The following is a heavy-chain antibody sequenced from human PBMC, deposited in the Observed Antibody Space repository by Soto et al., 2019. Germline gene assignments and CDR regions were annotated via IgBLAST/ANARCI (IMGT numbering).Heavy chain of an antibody. D-gene: IGHD3-10*01. Sequence: TSETLSLTCAVSGGSFSGYYWIWIRQSPGTGLEWIGEINHGRYTNINPSLKSRVTISIDTSKNHFSLKLSSVTVADTAVYFCARDPVRGLIRVFVPWGQGALLTVSS. CDR1: GGSFSGYY. CDR2: INHGRYT. J-gene: IGHJ5*02. V-gene: IGHV4-34*01. CDR3: ARDPVRGLIRVFVP.